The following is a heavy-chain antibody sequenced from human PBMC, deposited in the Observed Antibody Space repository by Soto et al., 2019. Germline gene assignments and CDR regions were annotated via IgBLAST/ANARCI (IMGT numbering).Heavy chain of an antibody. V-gene: IGHV3-23*01. D-gene: IGHD3-22*01. Sequence: EVQLLESGGGLVQPGGSLRLSCAASAFTFSSYAMTWVRQAPGKGLEWVSALSGSGVSTYYADSVKGRFTISRDNSKNSLYLQMNILRDEDTAVYYCAKGGGSKDYYDTSGYYLYYYYAMDVWGQGTTVTVSS. CDR1: AFTFSSYA. J-gene: IGHJ6*02. CDR3: AKGGGSKDYYDTSGYYLYYYYAMDV. CDR2: LSGSGVST.